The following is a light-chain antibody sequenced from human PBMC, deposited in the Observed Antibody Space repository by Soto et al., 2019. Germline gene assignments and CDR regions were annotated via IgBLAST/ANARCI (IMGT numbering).Light chain of an antibody. CDR1: QSLTNNH. Sequence: DSVFLQDLGAPVCSSWERVLAPCRSLQSLTNNHLPWYQQKPGQAPRLLYHGASSRAAGIPDRFSGSGSGTDFTLTISRLEPEDVAVYYCQQYGTSPPDTFGQGTRLE. CDR2: GAS. CDR3: QQYGTSPPDT. V-gene: IGKV3-20*01. J-gene: IGKJ5*01.